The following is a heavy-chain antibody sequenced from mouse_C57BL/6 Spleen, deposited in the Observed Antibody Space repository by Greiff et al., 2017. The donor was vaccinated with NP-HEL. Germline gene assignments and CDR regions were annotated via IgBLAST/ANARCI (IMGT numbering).Heavy chain of an antibody. CDR2: IDPSESYT. CDR3: ARSGNYSNYVYAMDY. CDR1: GYTFTSYW. V-gene: IGHV1-69*01. J-gene: IGHJ4*01. D-gene: IGHD2-5*01. Sequence: QVQLQQPGAELVMPGASVKLSCKASGYTFTSYWMHWVKQRPGQGLEWIGEIDPSESYTNYNQKFKGKSTLTVDKSSSTAYMQLSSLTSEDSAVYYCARSGNYSNYVYAMDYWGQGTSVTVSS.